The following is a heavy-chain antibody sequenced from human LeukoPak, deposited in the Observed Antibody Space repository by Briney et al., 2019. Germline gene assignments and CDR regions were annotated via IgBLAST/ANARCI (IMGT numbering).Heavy chain of an antibody. CDR3: ARDWSGSYEQ. CDR1: GYTFNDHD. CDR2: INPNSGGT. J-gene: IGHJ4*02. Sequence: GASVKVSCKASGYTFNDHDMHWVLQAPGQGLGWMGRINPNSGGTTYAQKFQGRVTMTRDTSISTAYMELSRLTSDDTAVYYCARDWSGSYEQWGQGTLVTVSS. D-gene: IGHD1-26*01. V-gene: IGHV1-2*06.